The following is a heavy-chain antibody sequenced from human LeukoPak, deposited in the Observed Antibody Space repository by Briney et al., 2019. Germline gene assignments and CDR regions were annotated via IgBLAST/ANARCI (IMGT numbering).Heavy chain of an antibody. CDR3: ALMVGSAGRDI. D-gene: IGHD3-10*02. J-gene: IGHJ3*02. CDR2: INHSGST. V-gene: IGHV4-34*01. CDR1: GGSFSGYY. Sequence: SETLSLTCAVYGGSFSGYYWSWTRQPPGKGLEWIGEINHSGSTNYNPSLKSRVTISVDTSKNQFSLKLSSVTAADTAVYYCALMVGSAGRDIWGQGTMVTVSS.